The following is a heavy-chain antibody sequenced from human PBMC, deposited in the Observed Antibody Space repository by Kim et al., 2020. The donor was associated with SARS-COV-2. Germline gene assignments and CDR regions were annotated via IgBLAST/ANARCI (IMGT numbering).Heavy chain of an antibody. V-gene: IGHV3-23*01. J-gene: IGHJ4*02. CDR3: AKDRERVGATSIYYFDY. D-gene: IGHD1-26*01. Sequence: VKGRFTISRDNSKNTLYLQMNSLRAEDTAVYYCAKDRERVGATSIYYFDYWGQGTLVTVSS.